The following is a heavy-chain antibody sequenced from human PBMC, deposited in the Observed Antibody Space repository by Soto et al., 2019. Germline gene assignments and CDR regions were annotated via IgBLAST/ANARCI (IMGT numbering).Heavy chain of an antibody. Sequence: SETLSLTCTVSGGSISSGGYYWSWIRQHPGKGLEWIGYIYDSGSTYYNPSLKSRVTISVDTSKNQFSLKLSSVTAADTAVYYCARVPIYGDYLYYYYGMDVWGQGTTVTVSS. D-gene: IGHD4-17*01. V-gene: IGHV4-31*03. CDR3: ARVPIYGDYLYYYYGMDV. CDR1: GGSISSGGYY. J-gene: IGHJ6*02. CDR2: IYDSGST.